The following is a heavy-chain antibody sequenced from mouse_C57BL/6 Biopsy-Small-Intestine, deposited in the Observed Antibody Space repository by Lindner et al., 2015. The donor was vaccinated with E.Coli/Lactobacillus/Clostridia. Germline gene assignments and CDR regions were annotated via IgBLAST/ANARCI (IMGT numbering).Heavy chain of an antibody. D-gene: IGHD1-1*01. CDR1: GFSFNTYA. CDR2: IRSKSNNYAT. CDR3: VRHRSTTVVDYAMDY. Sequence: QLQESGGGLVQPKGPLKLSCAASGFSFNTYAMNWVRQAPGKGLEWVARIRSKSNNYATYYADSVKDRFTISRDDSESMLYLQMNNLKTEDTAMYYCVRHRSTTVVDYAMDYWGQGTSVTVSS. J-gene: IGHJ4*01. V-gene: IGHV10-1*01.